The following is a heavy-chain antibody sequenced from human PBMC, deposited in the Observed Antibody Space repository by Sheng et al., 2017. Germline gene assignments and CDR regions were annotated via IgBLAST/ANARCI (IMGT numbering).Heavy chain of an antibody. Sequence: QLQLQESGPGLVKPSETLSLTCTVSGGSISSSSYYWGWIRQPPGKGLEWIGSIYYSGSTYYNPSLKSRVTISVDTSKNQFSLKLSSVTAADTAVYYCARDVVAVAGTVDYWGQGTLVTVSS. J-gene: IGHJ4*02. CDR3: ARDVVAVAGTVDY. V-gene: IGHV4-39*07. D-gene: IGHD6-19*01. CDR2: IYYSGST. CDR1: GGSISSSSYY.